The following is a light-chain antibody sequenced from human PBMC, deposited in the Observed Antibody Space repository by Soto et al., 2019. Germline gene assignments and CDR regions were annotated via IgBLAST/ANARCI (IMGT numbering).Light chain of an antibody. CDR3: QQYDNSLYT. J-gene: IGKJ2*01. Sequence: EIVLTQSPGTLSLSPGERATLSCRASQSVTSSYLARYQHKPGQPPRLLIYAASSRATGVPDRFSGSGSGTDFTLTISRLEPEDFAVYYCQQYDNSLYTFGQGTKLEIK. V-gene: IGKV3-20*01. CDR2: AAS. CDR1: QSVTSSY.